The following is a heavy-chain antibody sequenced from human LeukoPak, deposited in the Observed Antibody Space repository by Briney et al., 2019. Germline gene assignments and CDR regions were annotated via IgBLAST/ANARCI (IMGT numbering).Heavy chain of an antibody. D-gene: IGHD3-10*01. J-gene: IGHJ4*02. CDR1: GFTFSSYG. Sequence: GGSLRLSCAASGFTFSSYGMHWVRQAPGKGLEWVAVISYDGSNKYYADSVKGRFTISRDNSKNTLYLQMNSLRAEDTAVYYWAKPPSYGSGRTAANCDYWGQGTLVTVSS. V-gene: IGHV3-30*18. CDR3: AKPPSYGSGRTAANCDY. CDR2: ISYDGSNK.